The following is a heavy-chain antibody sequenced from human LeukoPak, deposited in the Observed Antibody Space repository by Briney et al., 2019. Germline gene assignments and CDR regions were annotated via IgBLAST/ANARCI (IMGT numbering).Heavy chain of an antibody. CDR1: GGSFSGYY. D-gene: IGHD3-3*01. Sequence: SETLSLTCAVYGGSFSGYYWSWIRQPPGKGLEWIGEINHSGSTDYNPSLKRRVTISVDTSKNQFSLKLSSVTAAETAVYYCARGRGTIFGVVIRVEYYFDYWGQGTLVSVSS. CDR2: INHSGST. J-gene: IGHJ4*02. V-gene: IGHV4-34*01. CDR3: ARGRGTIFGVVIRVEYYFDY.